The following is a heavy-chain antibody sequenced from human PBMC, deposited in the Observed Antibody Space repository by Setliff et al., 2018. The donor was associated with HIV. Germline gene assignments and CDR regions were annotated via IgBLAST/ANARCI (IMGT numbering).Heavy chain of an antibody. D-gene: IGHD3-16*01. CDR3: ARDGGEY. Sequence: GGSLRLSCAASGFTFSRYWMSWVRQAPGKGLEWVANIKQDGGEKYYGDSVQGRFTVSRDNAENSVYLQMNSLRAEDTAVYYCARDGGEYWGQGTLVTVSS. CDR1: GFTFSRYW. V-gene: IGHV3-7*01. CDR2: IKQDGGEK. J-gene: IGHJ4*02.